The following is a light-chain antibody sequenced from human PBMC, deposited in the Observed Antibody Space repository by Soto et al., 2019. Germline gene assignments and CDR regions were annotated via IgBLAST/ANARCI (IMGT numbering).Light chain of an antibody. CDR1: SSDVGSHNL. J-gene: IGLJ2*01. Sequence: QSALTQTASVSGSPGQSITISCTGTSSDVGSHNLVSWYQQHPGKAPKALITDVNKRPSGVSDRFSGSKSGNTASLTIFGLQAEDEADYYCCSFADGNSVLFGGGTKLTVL. CDR3: CSFADGNSVL. V-gene: IGLV2-23*02. CDR2: DVN.